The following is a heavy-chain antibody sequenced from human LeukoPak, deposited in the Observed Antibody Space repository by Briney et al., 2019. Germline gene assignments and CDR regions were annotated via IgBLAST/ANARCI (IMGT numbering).Heavy chain of an antibody. V-gene: IGHV4-34*01. CDR2: INHSGST. CDR3: ARALRAVAGNFDY. CDR1: GGSFSGYY. J-gene: IGHJ4*02. Sequence: SETLSLTCAVYGGSFSGYYWSWIRQPPGKGLDWIGEINHSGSTNYNPSLKSRVTISVDTSKNQFSLKLSSVTAADTAVYYCARALRAVAGNFDYWGQGTLVTVSS. D-gene: IGHD6-19*01.